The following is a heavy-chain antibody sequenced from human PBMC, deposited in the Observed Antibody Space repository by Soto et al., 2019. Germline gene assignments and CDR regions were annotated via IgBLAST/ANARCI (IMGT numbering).Heavy chain of an antibody. J-gene: IGHJ4*02. CDR2: MNPNSGNT. D-gene: IGHD2-15*01. CDR3: ARPVKYCSGGSCYSGVFDY. CDR1: GYTFTSYD. Sequence: ASVKVSCKASGYTFTSYDINWVRQATGQGLEWMGWMNPNSGNTGYAQKFQGRVTMTRNTSISTAYMELSSLRSEDTAVYYCARPVKYCSGGSCYSGVFDYCDQGTLVTVSS. V-gene: IGHV1-8*01.